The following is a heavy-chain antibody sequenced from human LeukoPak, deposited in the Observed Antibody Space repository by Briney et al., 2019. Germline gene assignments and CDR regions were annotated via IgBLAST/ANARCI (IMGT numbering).Heavy chain of an antibody. CDR2: IYDSGST. Sequence: SDTLSLTCTVSGDSISSYYWSWIRQPPGKGLEWIRNIYDSGSTNYNPSLKSRVNISVDTSKNQFSLRLSSVTAADTAVYYCAKYSTSPYVTTRIGYWGQGTLVTVSS. D-gene: IGHD6-6*01. CDR1: GDSISSYY. CDR3: AKYSTSPYVTTRIGY. V-gene: IGHV4-59*07. J-gene: IGHJ4*02.